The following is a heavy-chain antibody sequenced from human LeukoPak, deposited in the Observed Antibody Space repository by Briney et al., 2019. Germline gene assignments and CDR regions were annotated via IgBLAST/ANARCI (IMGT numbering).Heavy chain of an antibody. J-gene: IGHJ4*02. V-gene: IGHV3-9*01. Sequence: AGGSLRLSCAASGFTFDDYAMHWVRQAPGKGLEWVSGISWNSGSIGYADSVKGRFTISRDNAKNSLYLQMNSLRAEDTAVYYCAKQAGTVYSNFDYWGQGTLVTVSS. D-gene: IGHD4-11*01. CDR1: GFTFDDYA. CDR3: AKQAGTVYSNFDY. CDR2: ISWNSGSI.